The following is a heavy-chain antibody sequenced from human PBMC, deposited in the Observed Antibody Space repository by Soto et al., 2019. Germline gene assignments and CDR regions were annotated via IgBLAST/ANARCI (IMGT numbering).Heavy chain of an antibody. D-gene: IGHD3-22*01. CDR2: IYPGDSDT. CDR3: ARHPSWDYYDSSGLNWFDP. J-gene: IGHJ5*02. V-gene: IGHV5-51*01. CDR1: GSTLNSSW. Sequence: ESLKISWKGTGSTLNSSWIDLVRQMPGKCLERMGIIYPGDSDTRYNPSLKSRVTTPVDTSKNQFSLKLSSVTAADTAVYYCARHPSWDYYDSSGLNWFDPWGQGTLVTVSS.